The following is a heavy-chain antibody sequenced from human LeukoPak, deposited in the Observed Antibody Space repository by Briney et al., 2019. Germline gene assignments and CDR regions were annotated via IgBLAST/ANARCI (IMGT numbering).Heavy chain of an antibody. Sequence: SETLSLTCTVSGGSISSNSYYWSWIRQPAGKGLEWIGRIYTSGSTNTNYNPSLKSRVTISVDTSKNQFSLKLSSVTAADTAVYYCARDDYSTRFDPWGQGTLVTVSS. CDR2: IYTSG. D-gene: IGHD3-16*01. V-gene: IGHV4-61*02. CDR3: ARDDYSTRFDP. J-gene: IGHJ5*02. CDR1: GGSISSNSYY.